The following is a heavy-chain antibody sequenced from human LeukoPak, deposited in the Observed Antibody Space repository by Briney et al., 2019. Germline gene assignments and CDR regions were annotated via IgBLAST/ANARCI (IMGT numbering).Heavy chain of an antibody. Sequence: PGGSLKLSCAASGFTVSSNYMSWVRQAPGKGLEWVSVIYSGGSTYYADSVKGRFTISRDNSKNTLYLQMNSLRAEDTAVYYCARDRNGYFQNWGQGTLVTVSS. J-gene: IGHJ1*01. CDR2: IYSGGST. V-gene: IGHV3-66*01. CDR3: ARDRNGYFQN. CDR1: GFTVSSNY. D-gene: IGHD2-8*01.